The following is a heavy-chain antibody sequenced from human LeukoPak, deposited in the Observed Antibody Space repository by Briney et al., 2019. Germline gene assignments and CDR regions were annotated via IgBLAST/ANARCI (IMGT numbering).Heavy chain of an antibody. V-gene: IGHV4-31*03. D-gene: IGHD5-24*01. CDR1: GGSISSGGYY. J-gene: IGHJ5*02. CDR3: ARGRLDGWFDP. Sequence: SETLSLTCTVSGGSISSGGYYWTWIRQHPGKGLEWIGYIYDSGGTNYNPSLKSRAIISVDTSKNQFSLNLSSVTAADTAVYYCARGRLDGWFDPWGQGTLVTVSS. CDR2: IYDSGGT.